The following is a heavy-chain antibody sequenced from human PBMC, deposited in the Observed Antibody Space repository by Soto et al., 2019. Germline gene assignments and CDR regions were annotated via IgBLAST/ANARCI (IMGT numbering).Heavy chain of an antibody. V-gene: IGHV3-33*01. D-gene: IGHD5-12*01. CDR3: AREDSSYLVY. J-gene: IGHJ4*02. CDR1: GFTFSSYG. Sequence: QVQLVESGGGVVQPGRSLRLSCAASGFTFSSYGMHWVRQAPGKGLEWVAVIWYDGSNKYYADSVKGRFTISRDNSKNALYLQMNSLRAEDTAVYYYAREDSSYLVYWGRGSLVTVSS. CDR2: IWYDGSNK.